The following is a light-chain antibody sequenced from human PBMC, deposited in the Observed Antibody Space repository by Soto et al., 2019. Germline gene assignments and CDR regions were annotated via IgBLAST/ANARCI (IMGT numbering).Light chain of an antibody. Sequence: EIVLTQSPGTLSVSPGERVTLSCRASQSVGSSYLAWYQQRPGKAPRLLIFGASYRATGIPDRFSGSGSGTDLTLTISRLEPEDFSVYYCQQYSSSPPEFTFGPGTKVDSK. CDR1: QSVGSSY. J-gene: IGKJ3*01. CDR3: QQYSSSPPEFT. V-gene: IGKV3-20*01. CDR2: GAS.